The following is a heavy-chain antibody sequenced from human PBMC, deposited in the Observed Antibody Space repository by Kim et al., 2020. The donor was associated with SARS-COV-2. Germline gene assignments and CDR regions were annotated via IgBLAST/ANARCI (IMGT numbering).Heavy chain of an antibody. Sequence: GGSLRLSCAASGFTFSSYAMSWVRQAPGKGLEWVSAISGSGGSTYYADSVRGRFTISRDNSKSTLYLQMNSLRAEDTAVYYCAKDPPTSITMVGGYYGMDVWGQGTTVTVSS. V-gene: IGHV3-23*01. CDR3: AKDPPTSITMVGGYYGMDV. CDR2: ISGSGGST. J-gene: IGHJ6*02. CDR1: GFTFSSYA. D-gene: IGHD3-10*01.